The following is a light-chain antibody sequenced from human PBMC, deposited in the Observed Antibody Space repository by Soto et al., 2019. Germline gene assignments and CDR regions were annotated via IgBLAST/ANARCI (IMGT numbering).Light chain of an antibody. CDR3: HQENDSFPYT. J-gene: IGKJ2*01. V-gene: IGKV1-5*01. Sequence: RMSQYHSNMSVSIGDRVTISCRAGQRINSWLAWYQQKPGKAPKLLIYEASSLQSGGPSRFSGSRSGTKFTLTVSSLQPDDVATDYCHQENDSFPYTFGDGSKV. CDR1: QRINSW. CDR2: EAS.